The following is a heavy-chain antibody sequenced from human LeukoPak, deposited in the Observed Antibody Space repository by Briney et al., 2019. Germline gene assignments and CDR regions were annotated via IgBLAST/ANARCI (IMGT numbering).Heavy chain of an antibody. CDR2: IYFSGST. J-gene: IGHJ3*01. V-gene: IGHV4-30-4*01. CDR3: ARPLVDFGVVNAFDV. CDR1: GGSISSGDYY. D-gene: IGHD3-3*01. Sequence: PSQTLSLTCTVSGGSISSGDYYWSWIRQPPGKGLEWIGYIYFSGSTNYNPSLKSRVAIPVDTSKNQFSLKLSSVTAADTAVYYCARPLVDFGVVNAFDVWGQGTMVTVSS.